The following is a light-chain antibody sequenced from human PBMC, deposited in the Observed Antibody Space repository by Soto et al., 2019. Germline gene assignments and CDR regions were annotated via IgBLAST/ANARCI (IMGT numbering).Light chain of an antibody. J-gene: IGLJ2*01. CDR2: DVT. CDR1: SSDVGAYDY. CDR3: TSYTTKSTVA. V-gene: IGLV2-14*03. Sequence: QSVLTQPASVSGSPGQSIAISCTGTSSDVGAYDYVSWYQQHPGEAPKLMILDVTRRPSGVSDRFSGSKSGTTASLTISGLQAEDEADYYCTSYTTKSTVAFGGGTKLTV.